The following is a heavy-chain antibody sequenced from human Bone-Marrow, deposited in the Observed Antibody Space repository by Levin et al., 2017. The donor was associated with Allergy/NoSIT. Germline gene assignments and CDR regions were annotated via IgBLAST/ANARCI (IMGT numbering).Heavy chain of an antibody. CDR3: ARVEEYSGCDALDY. Sequence: SETLSLTCTVSGGSISSYYWSWIRQPPGKGLEWIGYIHDSGSTSYKPSLKSRVTISVDTSKNQFSLNLNSVTAADAAVYYCARVEEYSGCDALDYWGQGTLVAVSS. V-gene: IGHV4-59*01. CDR2: IHDSGST. CDR1: GGSISSYY. D-gene: IGHD6-6*01. J-gene: IGHJ4*02.